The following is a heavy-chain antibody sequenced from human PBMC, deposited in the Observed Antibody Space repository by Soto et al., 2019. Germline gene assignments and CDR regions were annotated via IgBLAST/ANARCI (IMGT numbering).Heavy chain of an antibody. J-gene: IGHJ3*02. D-gene: IGHD3-10*01. CDR3: ARSRGDYGSGRYDAFDI. CDR2: MNPNSGNT. CDR1: EYTFTSYD. V-gene: IGHV1-8*01. Sequence: ASVKVSCKASEYTFTSYDINWVRQATGQGLEWMGCMNPNSGNTGYAQKFQGRVTMTSNTSKSTAYMELSSLRSEDTAVYFCARSRGDYGSGRYDAFDIWGQGTMVTVSS.